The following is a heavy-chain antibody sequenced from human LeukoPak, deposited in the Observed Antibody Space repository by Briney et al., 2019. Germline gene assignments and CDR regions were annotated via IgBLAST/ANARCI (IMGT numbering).Heavy chain of an antibody. V-gene: IGHV3-74*01. CDR3: AREILAPGKTHDY. CDR1: GFTFSNYW. Sequence: HTGGSLRLSCAASGFTFSNYWMHWVRQVPGKGLVWVSRINDDGSDTFYADSVKGRFTISRDNAKNTLFLQMNSLSAEDTALYYCAREILAPGKTHDYWGQGTLVSVSS. CDR2: INDDGSDT. J-gene: IGHJ4*02.